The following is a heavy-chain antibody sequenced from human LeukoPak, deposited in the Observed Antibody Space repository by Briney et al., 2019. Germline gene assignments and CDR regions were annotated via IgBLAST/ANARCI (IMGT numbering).Heavy chain of an antibody. V-gene: IGHV3-48*03. CDR1: AFTFSSYE. Sequence: GGSLRLSCAASAFTFSSYEMNWVRQAPGKGLEWVSYISSSGSTIYYADSVKGRFTISRDNAKNSLYLQMNSLRAEDTAVYYCAREKVTYSFFDYWGQGTLVTVSS. CDR3: AREKVTYSFFDY. J-gene: IGHJ4*02. CDR2: ISSSGSTI. D-gene: IGHD4-11*01.